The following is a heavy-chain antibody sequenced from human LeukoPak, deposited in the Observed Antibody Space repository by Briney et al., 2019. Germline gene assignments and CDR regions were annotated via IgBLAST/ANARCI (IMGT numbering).Heavy chain of an antibody. CDR3: ARDYLDWYFDP. CDR1: GFTFSSYG. V-gene: IGHV3-33*01. Sequence: GGSLGLSCAASGFTFSSYGMHWVRQAPGKGLEWVAVIWYDGSNKYYADSVKGRFTISGDNSKNTLYLQMNSLRAEDTAVYYCARDYLDWYFDPWGRGTLVTVSS. CDR2: IWYDGSNK. J-gene: IGHJ2*01.